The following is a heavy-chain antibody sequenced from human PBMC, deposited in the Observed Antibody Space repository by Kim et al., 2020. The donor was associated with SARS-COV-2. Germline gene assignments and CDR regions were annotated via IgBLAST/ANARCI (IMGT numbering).Heavy chain of an antibody. CDR2: IDPSDSYT. CDR1: GYSFTSYW. D-gene: IGHD2-2*01. J-gene: IGHJ6*02. V-gene: IGHV5-10-1*01. CDR3: ARHGGPLHIVVVPAAVEPKGDYYGMDV. Sequence: GESLKISCKGSGYSFTSYWISWVRQMPGKGLEWMGRIDPSDSYTNYSPSFQGHVTISADKSISTAYLQWSSLKASDTAMYYCARHGGPLHIVVVPAAVEPKGDYYGMDVWGQGTTVTVSS.